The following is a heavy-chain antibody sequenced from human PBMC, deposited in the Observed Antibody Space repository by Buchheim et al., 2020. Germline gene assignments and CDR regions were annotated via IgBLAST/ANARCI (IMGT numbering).Heavy chain of an antibody. CDR1: GYTFNNYW. J-gene: IGHJ4*02. CDR2: INQAGSKK. V-gene: IGHV3-7*02. CDR3: ARTGDDF. Sequence: EVQLVESGGSLVQPGGSLRLSCAASGYTFNNYWMTWVRQAPGKGLEWVANINQAGSKKYYVDSAKGRFTVSRDNAKNPLYLQMNSLRAEDTAVYYCARTGDDFWGQGTL. D-gene: IGHD7-27*01.